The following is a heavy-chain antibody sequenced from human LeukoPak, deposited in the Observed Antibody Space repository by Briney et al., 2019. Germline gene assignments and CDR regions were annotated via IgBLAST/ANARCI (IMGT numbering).Heavy chain of an antibody. CDR3: ARDRGT. J-gene: IGHJ5*02. CDR1: GYTFTSYD. V-gene: IGHV1-69*13. Sequence: ASVKVSCKASGYTFTSYDINWVRQATGQGLEWMGGIIPIFGTANYAQKFQGRVTITADESTSTAYMELSSLRSEDTAVYYCARDRGTWGQGTLVTVSS. CDR2: IIPIFGTA.